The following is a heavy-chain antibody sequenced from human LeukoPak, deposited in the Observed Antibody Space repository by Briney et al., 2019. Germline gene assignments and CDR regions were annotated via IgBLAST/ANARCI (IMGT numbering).Heavy chain of an antibody. D-gene: IGHD3-22*01. V-gene: IGHV4-59*08. Sequence: PSETLSLTCTVSGGSISSYYWSWIRQPPGEGLEWIGFIYHSGSTNYNPSLKSRVTISVDTSTNQFSLKMKSVTAADTAVYYCAEHSFDSGDYFGEWGQGTLVTVSS. CDR2: IYHSGST. CDR3: AEHSFDSGDYFGE. CDR1: GGSISSYY. J-gene: IGHJ4*02.